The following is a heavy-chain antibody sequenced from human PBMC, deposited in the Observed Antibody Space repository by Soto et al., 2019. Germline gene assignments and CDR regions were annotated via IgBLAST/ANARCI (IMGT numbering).Heavy chain of an antibody. Sequence: QVQLVQSGAEVKKPGASVKVSCKASGYTFTSYAMHWVRQAPGQRLEWMGWINAGNGNTKYSQKFQGRVTITRDTSASTAYTELSSLRSEDTAVYYCARVLYSSGWYWDYWGQGTLVTVSS. CDR1: GYTFTSYA. CDR3: ARVLYSSGWYWDY. D-gene: IGHD6-19*01. V-gene: IGHV1-3*01. J-gene: IGHJ4*02. CDR2: INAGNGNT.